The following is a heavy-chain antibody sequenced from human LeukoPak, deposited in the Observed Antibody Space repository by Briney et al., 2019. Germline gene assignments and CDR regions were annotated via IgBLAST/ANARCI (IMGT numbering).Heavy chain of an antibody. J-gene: IGHJ4*02. V-gene: IGHV3-21*01. Sequence: GGSLTLSCAASGFTFSSYAMNWVRQAPGKGLEWVSSISSSSSYIYYADSVKGRFTISRDNAKNSLYLQMNSLRAEDTAVYYCARDHPYGSGSYDFDYWGQGTLVTVSS. D-gene: IGHD3-10*01. CDR2: ISSSSSYI. CDR1: GFTFSSYA. CDR3: ARDHPYGSGSYDFDY.